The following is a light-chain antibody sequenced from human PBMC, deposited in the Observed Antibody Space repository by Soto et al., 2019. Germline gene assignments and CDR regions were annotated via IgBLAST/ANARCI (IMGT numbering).Light chain of an antibody. CDR3: MQATHWPWT. CDR1: QSLVSSNGNTF. CDR2: KVS. J-gene: IGKJ1*01. Sequence: DVVMTQSPLSLPVTLGQPASISCRSSQSLVSSNGNTFLIWFQPRPGQSPRRLISKVSNRDSAVPDRFTGSGSGTDFTLEISRVEAEDVGVYYCMQATHWPWTFGQGTKVEIK. V-gene: IGKV2-30*01.